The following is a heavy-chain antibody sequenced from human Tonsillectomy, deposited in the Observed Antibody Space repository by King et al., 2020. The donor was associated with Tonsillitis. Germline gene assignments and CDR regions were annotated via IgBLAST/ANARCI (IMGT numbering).Heavy chain of an antibody. CDR2: INANSGAT. J-gene: IGHJ4*02. CDR1: GYTFTDYY. CDR3: VREAYD. V-gene: IGHV1-2*02. Sequence: QLVQSGAEVKKPGASVKVSCKTSGYTFTDYYMHWVRQAPGQGLEWMGWINANSGATQYAQKFQDRVTLTRDTSGSTAYMELSRLRFDDTALYYCVREAYDWGQGTLVTVSS. D-gene: IGHD2-21*01.